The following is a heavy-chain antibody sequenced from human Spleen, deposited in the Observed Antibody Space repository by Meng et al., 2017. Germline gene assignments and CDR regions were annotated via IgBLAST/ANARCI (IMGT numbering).Heavy chain of an antibody. D-gene: IGHD1-26*01. J-gene: IGHJ4*01. CDR2: IYHGGST. V-gene: IGHV4-30-4*01. Sequence: QVQLQESGPGLVKPSQTLSLTCTVSGDSISSDYFWSWIRQPPGKGLEWIGYIYHGGSTDYNPSLRSRVTISVDKSKNQFSLRLYSVTAADTAVYYCAREGGPLEHYFDLWGHGTLVTVSS. CDR3: AREGGPLEHYFDL. CDR1: GDSISSDYF.